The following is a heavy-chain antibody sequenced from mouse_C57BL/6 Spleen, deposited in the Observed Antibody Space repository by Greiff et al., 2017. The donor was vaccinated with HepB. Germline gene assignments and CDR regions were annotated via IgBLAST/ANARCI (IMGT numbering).Heavy chain of an antibody. Sequence: EVQLVESGPGLVKPSQSLSLTCSVTGYSITSGYYWNWIRQFPGNKLEWMGYISYDGSNNYNPSLKNRISITRDTSKNQFFLKLNSVTTEDTATYYCACIYYGNLYAMDYWGQGTSVTVSS. CDR3: ACIYYGNLYAMDY. CDR2: ISYDGSN. D-gene: IGHD2-1*01. J-gene: IGHJ4*01. V-gene: IGHV3-6*01. CDR1: GYSITSGYY.